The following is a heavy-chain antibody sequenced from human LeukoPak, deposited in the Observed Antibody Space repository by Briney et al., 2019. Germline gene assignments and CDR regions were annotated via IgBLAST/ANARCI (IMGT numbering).Heavy chain of an antibody. V-gene: IGHV1-3*01. CDR2: INAGNGNT. CDR1: GYTFTSYA. J-gene: IGHJ2*01. Sequence: ASVKVSCKASGYTFTSYALHWVRQAPGQRLEWMGWINAGNGNTKYSQKFQGRVTITRDTSASTAYMELSSLRSEDTAVYYCAGGSEMWYFALWGRGTLVTVSS. CDR3: AGGSEMWYFAL. D-gene: IGHD6-25*01.